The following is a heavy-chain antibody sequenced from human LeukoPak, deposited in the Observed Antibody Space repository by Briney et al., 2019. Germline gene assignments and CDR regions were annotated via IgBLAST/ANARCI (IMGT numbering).Heavy chain of an antibody. V-gene: IGHV4-31*03. J-gene: IGHJ4*02. CDR3: ASSSSGYGGEDLIDY. CDR1: GGSISSGGYY. D-gene: IGHD4-23*01. Sequence: SQALSLTCTVPGGSISSGGYYWSWIRQHPGKCLEWIGYIYYGGSTYYNPSLKSRVTISVDTTKNQFSMKLSSVTAADTAVYYCASSSSGYGGEDLIDYWGQGTLVTVSS. CDR2: IYYGGST.